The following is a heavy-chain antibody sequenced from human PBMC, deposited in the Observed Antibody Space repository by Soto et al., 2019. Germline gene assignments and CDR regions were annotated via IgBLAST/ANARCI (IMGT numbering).Heavy chain of an antibody. CDR3: VRAPEQRPFDY. J-gene: IGHJ4*02. Sequence: EVQLVESGGGLVQPGGSLRLSCAASGFTLSDNWIHWVRRVPGKGLVWVSRTNSDGRSVTYADSVKGRFTLSRDNAKNTWFLQMDSLRVEDTAMYYCVRAPEQRPFDYWGQGTLVTVSS. V-gene: IGHV3-74*03. CDR1: GFTLSDNW. D-gene: IGHD6-25*01. CDR2: TNSDGRSV.